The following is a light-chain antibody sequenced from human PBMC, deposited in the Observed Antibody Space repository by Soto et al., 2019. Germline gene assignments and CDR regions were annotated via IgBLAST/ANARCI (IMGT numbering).Light chain of an antibody. Sequence: EIVLTQSPGTLSLSPGEGATLSCRASQSVSTNFFAWYQQKPGQAPRLLIYGASTRATGIPDRSSGSGSGTDFTLTISRLEPEDFAVYYCQQYGRTSWTFGQGTK. J-gene: IGKJ1*01. CDR2: GAS. CDR1: QSVSTNF. CDR3: QQYGRTSWT. V-gene: IGKV3-20*01.